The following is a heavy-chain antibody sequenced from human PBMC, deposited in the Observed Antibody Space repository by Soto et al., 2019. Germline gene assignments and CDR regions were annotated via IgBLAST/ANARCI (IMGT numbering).Heavy chain of an antibody. D-gene: IGHD5-18*01. J-gene: IGHJ4*02. Sequence: QVQLVQSGAEVKKPGASVKVSCKASGYTFTSYGISWVRQAPGQGLEWRGWISAYNGNTTYAQKLQGRVTMTTDTSTSTAYMELRSLRSDDTAVYYCASSLLVGYGLEGESDWGQGTLVTVSS. CDR2: ISAYNGNT. V-gene: IGHV1-18*01. CDR1: GYTFTSYG. CDR3: ASSLLVGYGLEGESD.